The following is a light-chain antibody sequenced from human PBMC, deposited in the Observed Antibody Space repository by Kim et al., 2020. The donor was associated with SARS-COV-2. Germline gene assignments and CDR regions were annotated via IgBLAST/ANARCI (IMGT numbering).Light chain of an antibody. J-gene: IGLJ3*02. CDR1: SSDVGSYNL. CDR3: CSYAGSSTWV. Sequence: GQSITVSCTGTSSDVGSYNLVSWYQQHPGKAPKLMIYEGSKRPSGVSNRFSGSKSGNTASLTISGPQAEDEADYYCCSYAGSSTWVFGGGTQLTVL. V-gene: IGLV2-23*01. CDR2: EGS.